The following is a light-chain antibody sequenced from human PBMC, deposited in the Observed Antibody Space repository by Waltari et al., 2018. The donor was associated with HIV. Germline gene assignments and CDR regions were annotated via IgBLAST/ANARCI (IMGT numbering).Light chain of an antibody. Sequence: DIQMTQSPPTQSASVGDRVTITRRASQSISTWLAWFQQKPGEAPKMLIYKASTSDTGVPSRFSGSGSGTEFTLTISSLRPDDFATYYCQQYDNDPHTFGQGTKVE. V-gene: IGKV1-5*03. CDR3: QQYDNDPHT. CDR2: KAS. J-gene: IGKJ2*01. CDR1: QSISTW.